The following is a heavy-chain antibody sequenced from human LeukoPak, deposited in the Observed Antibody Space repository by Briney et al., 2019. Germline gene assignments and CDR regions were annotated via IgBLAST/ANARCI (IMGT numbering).Heavy chain of an antibody. J-gene: IGHJ4*02. CDR2: ISGSGGST. D-gene: IGHD3-22*01. V-gene: IGHV3-23*01. CDR3: AKVYYYDSSGYYYLPFDY. Sequence: QAGGSLRLSCAASGFTFSSYAMSWVRQAPGKGLEWVSAISGSGGSTYYADSVKGRFTISRDNSKNTLYLQMNSLRAEDTAVYYCAKVYYYDSSGYYYLPFDYWGQGTLVTVSS. CDR1: GFTFSSYA.